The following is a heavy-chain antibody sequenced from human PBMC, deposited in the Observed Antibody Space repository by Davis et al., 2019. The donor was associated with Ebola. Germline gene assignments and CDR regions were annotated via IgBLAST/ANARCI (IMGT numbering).Heavy chain of an antibody. CDR1: GFTLSGYD. Sequence: GGSLRLSCVASGFTLSGYDMNWVRQAPGKGLQWVAVIWDDGSNKYYADSVKGRFTISRDNSKNTLYLQMNSLRAEDTAVYYCATTPQYSSGQNKPFDYWGQGTLVTVSS. CDR3: ATTPQYSSGQNKPFDY. CDR2: IWDDGSNK. D-gene: IGHD6-19*01. V-gene: IGHV3-33*01. J-gene: IGHJ4*02.